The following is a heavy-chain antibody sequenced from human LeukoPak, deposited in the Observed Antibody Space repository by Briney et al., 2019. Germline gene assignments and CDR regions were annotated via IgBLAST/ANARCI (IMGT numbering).Heavy chain of an antibody. J-gene: IGHJ4*02. Sequence: SGTLSLTCAVYGGSFSGYYWSWIRQPPGKGLEWIGEINHSGSTNYNPSLKSRVTISVDKSKNQFSLNFNSMSAAGSAVYYCAANGYYTIEYWGQGTLVTVSS. V-gene: IGHV4-34*01. CDR1: GGSFSGYY. CDR3: AANGYYTIEY. CDR2: INHSGST. D-gene: IGHD1-26*01.